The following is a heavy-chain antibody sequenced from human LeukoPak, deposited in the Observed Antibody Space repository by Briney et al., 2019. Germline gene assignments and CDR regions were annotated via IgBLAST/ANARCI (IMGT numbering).Heavy chain of an antibody. CDR1: GYTFTGYY. Sequence: ASVKVSCKASGYTFTGYYMHWVRQAPGQGLEWMGWINPNSGGTNYAQKFQGRVTMTRDTSISTAYMELSRLRSDDTAVYYCARERVVVVAQPAGDFDYWGQRTLVTVSS. D-gene: IGHD2-15*01. CDR2: INPNSGGT. CDR3: ARERVVVVAQPAGDFDY. J-gene: IGHJ4*02. V-gene: IGHV1-2*02.